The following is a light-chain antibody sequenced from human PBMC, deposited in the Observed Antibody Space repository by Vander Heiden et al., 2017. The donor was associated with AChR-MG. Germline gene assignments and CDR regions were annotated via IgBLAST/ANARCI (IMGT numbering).Light chain of an antibody. CDR1: SSDVGGYNY. CDR2: DVS. CDR3: SSYTSSSTLGV. Sequence: QSALPQPASVSRSPGQSITISCTGTSSDVGGYNYVSWYQQHPGKAPKLMIYDVSNRPSGVSNRFSGSKSGNTASLTISGLQAEDEADYYCSSYTSSSTLGVFGGGTKLTVL. V-gene: IGLV2-14*03. J-gene: IGLJ3*02.